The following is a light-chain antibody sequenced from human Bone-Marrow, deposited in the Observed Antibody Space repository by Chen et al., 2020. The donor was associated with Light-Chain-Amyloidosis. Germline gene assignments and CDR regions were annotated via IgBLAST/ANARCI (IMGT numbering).Light chain of an antibody. V-gene: IGLV3-21*02. CDR3: HVWDRGSDRPV. J-gene: IGLJ3*02. Sequence: SYVRTQPSSVSVAPGQTATMACGGNNIVSTSVHWYQQTPGQAPLLVVYDDSDRPSGIPERLSCSNSGNTATLTIGRVEACDEADYYCHVWDRGSDRPVFGGGTKLTVL. CDR1: NIVSTS. CDR2: DDS.